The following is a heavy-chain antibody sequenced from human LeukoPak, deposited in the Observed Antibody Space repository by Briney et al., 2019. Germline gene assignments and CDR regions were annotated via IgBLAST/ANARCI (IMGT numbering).Heavy chain of an antibody. V-gene: IGHV4-39*01. CDR3: ARRARGDYSNSYYMDV. J-gene: IGHJ6*03. Sequence: PSETLSLTCTVSGGSISSSSYYWGWIRQPPGKGLEWIGSIYYSGSTYYNPSLKSRVTISVDTSKNQFSLKLSSVTAADTAVYHCARRARGDYSNSYYMDVWGKGTTVTVSS. CDR2: IYYSGST. D-gene: IGHD4-11*01. CDR1: GGSISSSSYY.